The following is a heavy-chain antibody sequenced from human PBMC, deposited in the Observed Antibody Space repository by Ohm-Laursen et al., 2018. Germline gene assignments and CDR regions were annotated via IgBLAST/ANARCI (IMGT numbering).Heavy chain of an antibody. D-gene: IGHD1-1*01. CDR1: GFTFSISG. Sequence: SLRLSCSASGFTFSISGVTWVRQAPGKGLEWVSGISVSGSSTDYADSVKGRFTISRDNSKNTLYLQMNSLRAEDTAVYYCAEGTTDVDYWGQGTLVTVSS. J-gene: IGHJ4*02. CDR2: ISVSGSST. CDR3: AEGTTDVDY. V-gene: IGHV3-23*01.